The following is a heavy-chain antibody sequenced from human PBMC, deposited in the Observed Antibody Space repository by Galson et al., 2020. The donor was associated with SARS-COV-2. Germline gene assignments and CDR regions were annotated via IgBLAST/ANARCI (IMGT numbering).Heavy chain of an antibody. J-gene: IGHJ6*02. CDR1: GFTFGDYA. Sequence: GGSLRLSCTASGFTFGDYAMSWFRQAPGKGLEWVGFIRSKAYGGTTEYAASVKGRFTISRDDSKSIAYLQMNSLKTEDTAVYYCTRAEDGNGFYYYYYGMDVWGQGTTVTVSS. CDR2: IRSKAYGGTT. V-gene: IGHV3-49*03. CDR3: TRAEDGNGFYYYYYGMDV. D-gene: IGHD6-19*01.